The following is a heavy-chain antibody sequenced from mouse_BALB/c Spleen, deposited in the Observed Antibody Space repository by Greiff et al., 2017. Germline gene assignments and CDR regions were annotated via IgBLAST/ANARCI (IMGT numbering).Heavy chain of an antibody. CDR3: GRGYGNYGGYAMDY. J-gene: IGHJ4*01. V-gene: IGHV14-4*02. D-gene: IGHD2-1*01. CDR2: IDPENGDT. CDR1: GFNIKDYY. Sequence: VQLQQSGAELVRSGASVKLSCTASGFNIKDYYMHWVKQRPEQGLEWIGWIDPENGDTEYAPKFQGKATMTADTSSNTAYLQLSSLTSEDTAVYYCGRGYGNYGGYAMDYWGQGTSVTVSS.